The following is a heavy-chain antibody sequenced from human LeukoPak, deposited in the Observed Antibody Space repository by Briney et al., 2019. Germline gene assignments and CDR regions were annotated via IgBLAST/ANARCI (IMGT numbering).Heavy chain of an antibody. D-gene: IGHD3-9*01. CDR1: GGTFSSYA. Sequence: SVKVSCKASGGTFSSYAISWVRQAPGQGLEWMGGIIPIFGTANYAQKFQGRVTITADESTSTAHMELSSLRSEDTAVYYCARAVLRYFDWLPRYYYYYYMDVWGKGTTVTISS. J-gene: IGHJ6*03. CDR3: ARAVLRYFDWLPRYYYYYYMDV. V-gene: IGHV1-69*13. CDR2: IIPIFGTA.